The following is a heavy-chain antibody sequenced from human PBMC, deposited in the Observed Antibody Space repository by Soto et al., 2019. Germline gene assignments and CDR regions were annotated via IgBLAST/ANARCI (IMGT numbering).Heavy chain of an antibody. Sequence: EVQLVESGGGLVQPGGSLRLSCAASGFTFSSYEMNWVRQAPGKGLEWVSYISSSGSTIYYADSVKGRFTISRDNAKNSLYLQMNSLRAEDTAVYYCARGAAGEPWVFDYWGQGTLVTVSS. D-gene: IGHD6-13*01. CDR2: ISSSGSTI. CDR3: ARGAAGEPWVFDY. CDR1: GFTFSSYE. J-gene: IGHJ4*02. V-gene: IGHV3-48*03.